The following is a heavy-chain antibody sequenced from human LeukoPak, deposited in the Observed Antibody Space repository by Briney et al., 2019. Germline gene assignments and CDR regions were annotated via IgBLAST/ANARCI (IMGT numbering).Heavy chain of an antibody. CDR1: GFTFSESW. CDR2: INHEGGGI. CDR3: ATYINWVAGDV. Sequence: GGSLRLSCAASGFTFSESWTTWVRQVPGLGLEWVAHINHEGGGIQYVDSVKGRFTISRDNAKGSVYLQMNSLRAEDTAIYHCATYINWVAGDVWGQGTTVIVSS. D-gene: IGHD1-1*01. J-gene: IGHJ6*02. V-gene: IGHV3-7*01.